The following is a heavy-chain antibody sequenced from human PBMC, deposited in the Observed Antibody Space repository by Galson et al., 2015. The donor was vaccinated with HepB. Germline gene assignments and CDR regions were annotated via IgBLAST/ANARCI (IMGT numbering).Heavy chain of an antibody. J-gene: IGHJ4*02. Sequence: SVKVSCKASGYTFTSYAMNWVRQAPGQRLEWMGWINAGNGNTKYSQKFQGRVTITRDTSASTAYMELSSLRSEDTAVYYCARASLSITMIVVVTPGDYWGQGTLVTVSS. CDR3: ARASLSITMIVVVTPGDY. CDR2: INAGNGNT. V-gene: IGHV1-3*01. D-gene: IGHD3-22*01. CDR1: GYTFTSYA.